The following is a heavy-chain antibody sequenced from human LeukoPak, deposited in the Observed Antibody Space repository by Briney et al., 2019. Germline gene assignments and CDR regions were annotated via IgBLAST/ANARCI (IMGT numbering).Heavy chain of an antibody. V-gene: IGHV4-39*01. CDR1: GGSISSSSYY. CDR2: IYYSGST. Sequence: SETLSLTRTVSGGSISSSSYYWGWIRQPPGKGLEWIGSIYYSGSTYYNPSLKSRVTISVDTSKNQFSLKLSSVTAADTAVYYCARRVVPAALPFDYWGQGTLVTVSS. CDR3: ARRVVPAALPFDY. J-gene: IGHJ4*02. D-gene: IGHD2-2*01.